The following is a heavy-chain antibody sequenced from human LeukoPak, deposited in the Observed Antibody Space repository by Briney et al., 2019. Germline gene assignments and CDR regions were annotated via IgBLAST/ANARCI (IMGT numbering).Heavy chain of an antibody. D-gene: IGHD6-13*01. CDR3: ASDPGSRWSQVVDH. CDR2: ISLDSTYI. J-gene: IGHJ4*02. V-gene: IGHV3-21*01. Sequence: GGSLRLSCAASGFAFRTYSMNWVRQAPGKGLEWVSSISLDSTYIYYADSVKGRFTISRDNAKNSLYLQMNSLRVEDTAVYYCASDPGSRWSQVVDHWGQGTLVTVSS. CDR1: GFAFRTYS.